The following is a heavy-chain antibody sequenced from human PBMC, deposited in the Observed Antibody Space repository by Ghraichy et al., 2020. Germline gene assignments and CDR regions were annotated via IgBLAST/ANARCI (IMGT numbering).Heavy chain of an antibody. Sequence: GSLRLSCAASGFTFSNAWMSWVRQAPGKGLEWVGRIKSKTDGGTTDYATPVKGRFTVSRDDSKNTLYLQMNSLKAEDTAVYYCTTEVRSSGWYNWFDPWGQGTLVTVSS. V-gene: IGHV3-15*01. D-gene: IGHD6-19*01. CDR2: IKSKTDGGTT. CDR3: TTEVRSSGWYNWFDP. J-gene: IGHJ5*02. CDR1: GFTFSNAW.